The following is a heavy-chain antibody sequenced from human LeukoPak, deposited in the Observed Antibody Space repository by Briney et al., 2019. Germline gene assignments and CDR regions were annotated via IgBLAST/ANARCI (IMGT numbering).Heavy chain of an antibody. J-gene: IGHJ6*02. CDR3: ARDLSGSGWFDYYYYGMDV. Sequence: GRSLRLSCAASGFTFSSYAMHWVRQAPGKGLEWVAVISYDGSNKYYADSVKGRFTISRDNSKNTLYLQMNSLRAEDTAVYCCARDLSGSGWFDYYYYGMDVWGQGTTVTVSS. D-gene: IGHD6-19*01. CDR2: ISYDGSNK. V-gene: IGHV3-30-3*01. CDR1: GFTFSSYA.